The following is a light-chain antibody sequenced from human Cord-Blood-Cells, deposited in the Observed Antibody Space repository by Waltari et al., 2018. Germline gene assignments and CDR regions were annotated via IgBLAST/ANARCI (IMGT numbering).Light chain of an antibody. Sequence: QSALTQPASVSGSPGQSITISCTGTRSDVGGYNYVSWYQPHPGKAPKLMIYDVSKRPSGVSNRFSGSKSGNTASLTISGLQAEDEADYYCSSYTSSSTWVFGGGTKLTVL. CDR3: SSYTSSSTWV. V-gene: IGLV2-14*01. J-gene: IGLJ3*02. CDR2: DVS. CDR1: RSDVGGYNY.